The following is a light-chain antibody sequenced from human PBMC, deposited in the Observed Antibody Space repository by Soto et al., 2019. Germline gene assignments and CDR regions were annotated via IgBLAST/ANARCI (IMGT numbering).Light chain of an antibody. Sequence: IVMAQSPATLSVSPGERPSLSCRASQSVSSNLAWYRQKPGQTPRLLIYATSTRTTGIPARFSGSGSGTEFTLTISSLQSEDFAVYYCQHYNSWPLTFGGGTKVDIK. CDR1: QSVSSN. J-gene: IGKJ4*01. CDR3: QHYNSWPLT. CDR2: ATS. V-gene: IGKV3-15*01.